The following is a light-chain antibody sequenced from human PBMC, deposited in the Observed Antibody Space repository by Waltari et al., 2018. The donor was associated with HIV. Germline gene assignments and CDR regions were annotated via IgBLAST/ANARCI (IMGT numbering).Light chain of an antibody. J-gene: IGLJ1*01. V-gene: IGLV1-47*01. Sequence: QSVLTQPPSASGTPGQRVTISCSGSSSNIGSSYVYWYQQVPGTAPKLLIYSSNHRPSGVPDRFSGSKSGTSASLAISGLRSEDEADYYCAAWDDSLSGYVFGTGTKVTV. CDR1: SSNIGSSY. CDR3: AAWDDSLSGYV. CDR2: SSN.